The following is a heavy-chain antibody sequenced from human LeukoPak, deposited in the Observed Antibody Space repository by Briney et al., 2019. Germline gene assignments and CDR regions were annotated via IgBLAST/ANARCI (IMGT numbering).Heavy chain of an antibody. J-gene: IGHJ6*02. V-gene: IGHV3-7*01. CDR1: GFTFTTYW. D-gene: IGHD3-9*01. Sequence: GGPLRLSCAASGFTFTTYWMSWVRQAPGKGLEWVANIKQDGSEKYYVDSVKGRFTISRDNPKNSLYLQMNSLRAEDTAVYYCTRDLMDYDVSTGLHHYYMDVWGQGTTVTVSS. CDR2: IKQDGSEK. CDR3: TRDLMDYDVSTGLHHYYMDV.